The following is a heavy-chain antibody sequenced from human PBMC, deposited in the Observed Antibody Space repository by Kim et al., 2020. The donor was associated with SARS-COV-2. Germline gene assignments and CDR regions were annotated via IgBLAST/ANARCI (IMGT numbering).Heavy chain of an antibody. CDR1: GFTFSSYD. Sequence: GGSLRLSCAASGFTFSSYDMHWVRQAPGKGLEWVALVSHDGSEKYYAGSVKGRFTISRDNSKNTLYLQMNSLRHEDTAVYFCARVVRMFRGIIVYYYAMDVWGNGTTVTVSS. D-gene: IGHD3-10*01. CDR3: ARVVRMFRGIIVYYYAMDV. CDR2: VSHDGSEK. J-gene: IGHJ6*03. V-gene: IGHV3-30*03.